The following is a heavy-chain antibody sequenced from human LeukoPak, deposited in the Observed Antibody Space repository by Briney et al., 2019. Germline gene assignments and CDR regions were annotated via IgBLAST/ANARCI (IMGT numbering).Heavy chain of an antibody. CDR2: IYHGGRT. CDR1: GYSISSGYY. V-gene: IGHV4-38-2*02. CDR3: ARVTYGDYHFDY. Sequence: PSETLSLTCTVSGYSISSGYYWGWIRQPPGKGLEWIGNIYHGGRTYYNPSLKSRVTITVDTSKNQFSLKLSSVTAADTAIYYCARVTYGDYHFDYWGQGTLVTVSS. J-gene: IGHJ4*02. D-gene: IGHD4-17*01.